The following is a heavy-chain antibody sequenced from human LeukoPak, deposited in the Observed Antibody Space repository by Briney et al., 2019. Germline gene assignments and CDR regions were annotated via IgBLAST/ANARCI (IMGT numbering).Heavy chain of an antibody. V-gene: IGHV1-69*13. Sequence: SVKVSCKGSGGTFSSYAISWVRQAPGQGLEWMGGIIPIFGTANYAQKFQGRVTITADESTSTAYMELSSLRSEDTAVYYCARVEEGAFDIWGQGTMVTVSS. CDR1: GGTFSSYA. J-gene: IGHJ3*02. CDR3: ARVEEGAFDI. D-gene: IGHD3-3*01. CDR2: IIPIFGTA.